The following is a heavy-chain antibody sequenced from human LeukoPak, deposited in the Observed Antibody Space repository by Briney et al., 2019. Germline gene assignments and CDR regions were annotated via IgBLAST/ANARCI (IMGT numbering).Heavy chain of an antibody. D-gene: IGHD6-13*01. CDR1: GFTFNNYA. CDR2: ASGSGAST. J-gene: IGHJ4*02. CDR3: ATRSSNWYAFDY. Sequence: GGSLRLSCAASGFTFNNYAMSWVRQAPGKGLEWVSHASGSGASTYYADSVKGRFTISRDSSKNTLYLQMNSLRAEDTAVYYCATRSSNWYAFDYWGQGTLVTVSS. V-gene: IGHV3-23*01.